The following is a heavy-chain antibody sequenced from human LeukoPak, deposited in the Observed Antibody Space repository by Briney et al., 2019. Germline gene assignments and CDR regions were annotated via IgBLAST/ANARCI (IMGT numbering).Heavy chain of an antibody. J-gene: IGHJ5*02. CDR3: ARGVVVVPAAMFWFDP. CDR2: ISAYNGNT. V-gene: IGHV1-18*01. CDR1: GYTFTSYG. Sequence: ASVKVSCKASGYTFTSYGISWVRQAPGQGLEWMGWISAYNGNTNYAQKLQGRVTMTTDTSTSTAYMEPRSLRSDDTAVYYCARGVVVVPAAMFWFDPWGQGTLVTVSS. D-gene: IGHD2-2*01.